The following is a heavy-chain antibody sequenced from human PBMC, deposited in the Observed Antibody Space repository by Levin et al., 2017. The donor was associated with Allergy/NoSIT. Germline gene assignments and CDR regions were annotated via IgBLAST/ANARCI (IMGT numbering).Heavy chain of an antibody. Sequence: ASVKVSCKASGGTFSSYAISWVRQAPGQGLEWMGGIIPIFGTANYAQKFQGRVTITADESTSTAYMELSSLRSEDTAVYYCARGLRRVVAAKAYYYYGMDVWGQGTTVTVSS. D-gene: IGHD2-15*01. CDR1: GGTFSSYA. V-gene: IGHV1-69*13. CDR2: IIPIFGTA. J-gene: IGHJ6*02. CDR3: ARGLRRVVAAKAYYYYGMDV.